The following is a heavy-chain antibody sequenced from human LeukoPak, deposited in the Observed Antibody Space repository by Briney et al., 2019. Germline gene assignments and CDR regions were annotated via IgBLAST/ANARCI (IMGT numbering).Heavy chain of an antibody. CDR2: ISGSGDST. V-gene: IGHV3-23*01. Sequence: PGGSLRLSCAASGFTFGNYAMSWVRQAPGKGLEWVSGISGSGDSTYYADSVKGRFTISRDNSKNTLYLQMNSLRAEDTAVYYCARADSTGYWLDYWGQGTLVTVSS. CDR1: GFTFGNYA. CDR3: ARADSTGYWLDY. J-gene: IGHJ4*02. D-gene: IGHD3-22*01.